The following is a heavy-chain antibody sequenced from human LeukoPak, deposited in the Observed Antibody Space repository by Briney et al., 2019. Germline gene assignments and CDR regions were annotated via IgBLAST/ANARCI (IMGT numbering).Heavy chain of an antibody. V-gene: IGHV3-23*01. CDR3: AKVIYRSVAEPFDY. CDR2: ISGSGDNT. J-gene: IGHJ4*02. Sequence: GGSLRLSCAASGFTFSNYAMSWARQAPGKGLEWVSAISGSGDNTFYADSVKGRFTISRDEYENTLYLHMSSLRAEDTAVYYCAKVIYRSVAEPFDYWGQGTLVTVSS. CDR1: GFTFSNYA. D-gene: IGHD3-16*02.